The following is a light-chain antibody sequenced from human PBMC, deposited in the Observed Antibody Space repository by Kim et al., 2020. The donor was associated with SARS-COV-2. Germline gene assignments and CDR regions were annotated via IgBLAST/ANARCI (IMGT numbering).Light chain of an antibody. CDR2: GKY. CDR3: SSRDSTADHVE. J-gene: IGLJ3*02. V-gene: IGLV3-19*01. CDR1: SLRNYY. Sequence: SSELTQDPAVSVALGQTVRLTCQGDSLRNYYATWYQQRPGQAPTLVLYGKYDRPSGIPDRFSGSDSGNTASLTITGAQAEDEGDYYCSSRDSTADHVEFGGVTQLTIL.